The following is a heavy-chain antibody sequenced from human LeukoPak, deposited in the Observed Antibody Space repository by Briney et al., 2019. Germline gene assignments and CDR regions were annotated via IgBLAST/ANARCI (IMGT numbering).Heavy chain of an antibody. V-gene: IGHV4-61*03. CDR2: IYYTGKT. Sequence: SESLSLTCTVSGDSVSNGNYYWSWLRQPPGKALEWIGYIYYTGKTYYNPSLEGRVTILVDTSNNHFSVKLSSVTAADTAVYYCARSQNYYGSGDYWSQGTLVTVSS. J-gene: IGHJ4*02. CDR3: ARSQNYYGSGDY. CDR1: GDSVSNGNYY. D-gene: IGHD3-10*01.